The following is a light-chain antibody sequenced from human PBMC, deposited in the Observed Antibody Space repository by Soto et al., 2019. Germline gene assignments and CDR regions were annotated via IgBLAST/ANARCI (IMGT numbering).Light chain of an antibody. CDR2: AAS. J-gene: IGKJ1*01. V-gene: IGKV1-39*01. CDR1: QSISSY. Sequence: DIQMTQSPSSLSASVGDRVTITCRASQSISSYLNWYQQKPGKAPKLLIYAASSLQSGVPSRCSGSGSGTDFTLTISSLQPEDFATYYCQQSYSTPWTFGQGTKV. CDR3: QQSYSTPWT.